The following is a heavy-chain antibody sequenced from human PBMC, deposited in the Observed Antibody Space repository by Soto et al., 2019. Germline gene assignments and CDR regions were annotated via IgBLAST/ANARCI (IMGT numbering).Heavy chain of an antibody. CDR1: GFTFSSYA. D-gene: IGHD2-2*01. Sequence: GGSLRLSCAASGFTFSSYAMSWVRQAPGKGLEWVSAISGSGGSTYYADSVKGRFTISRDNSKNTLYLQMNSLRAEDTAVYYSARDPSDCSSTSCWGYYALDVWGQGTTVTVSS. CDR3: ARDPSDCSSTSCWGYYALDV. CDR2: ISGSGGST. J-gene: IGHJ6*02. V-gene: IGHV3-23*01.